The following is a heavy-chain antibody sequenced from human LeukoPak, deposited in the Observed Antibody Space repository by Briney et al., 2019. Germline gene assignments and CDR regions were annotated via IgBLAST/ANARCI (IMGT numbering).Heavy chain of an antibody. CDR3: AHSYSYIWGGYLAYFGY. J-gene: IGHJ4*02. D-gene: IGHD3-3*01. Sequence: SGPTLVNPTQTLTLTCTFSGFSLSTSGVGVGWTRQPPGKALEWLALIYWDDDKRYSPSLKSRLTITKDTSKNQVVLTMTNMDPVDTATYYCAHSYSYIWGGYLAYFGYWGQGTLVTVSS. CDR1: GFSLSTSGVG. CDR2: IYWDDDK. V-gene: IGHV2-5*02.